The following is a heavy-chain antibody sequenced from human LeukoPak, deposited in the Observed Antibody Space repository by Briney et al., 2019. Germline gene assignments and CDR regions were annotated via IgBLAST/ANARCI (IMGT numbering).Heavy chain of an antibody. J-gene: IGHJ4*02. CDR1: GFTVSSNY. CDR2: ISGSGGST. V-gene: IGHV3-23*01. CDR3: AKDELSERWLQFVDY. D-gene: IGHD5-24*01. Sequence: GGSLRLSCAASGFTVSSNYMSWVRQAPGKELEWVSAISGSGGSTYYADSVKGRFTISRDNSKNTLYLQMNSLRAEDTAVYYCAKDELSERWLQFVDYWGQGTLVTVSS.